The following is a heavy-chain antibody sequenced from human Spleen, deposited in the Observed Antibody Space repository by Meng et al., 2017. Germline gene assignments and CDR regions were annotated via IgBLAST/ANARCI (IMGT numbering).Heavy chain of an antibody. J-gene: IGHJ5*02. V-gene: IGHV6-1*01. CDR3: ARAPDVWFDP. Sequence: QVPLQQSGPGLVKPSQTLSLTCAISGDSVSSNSAAWNWIRQSPSRGLEWLGRTYYRSKWYNDYAVSVKGRIIIDADTFRNQFSLQLNSVTPEDTAVYYCARAPDVWFDPWGQGTLVTVSS. CDR2: TYYRSKWYN. CDR1: GDSVSSNSAA.